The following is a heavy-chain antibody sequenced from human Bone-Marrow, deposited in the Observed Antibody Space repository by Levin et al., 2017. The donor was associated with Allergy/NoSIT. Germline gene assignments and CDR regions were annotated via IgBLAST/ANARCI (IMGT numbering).Heavy chain of an antibody. CDR2: INHSGST. V-gene: IGHV4-34*01. CDR3: ARGRVVVAATLGYYYGMDG. Sequence: SETLSLTCAVYGGSFSGYYWSWIRQPPGKGLEWIGEINHSGSTNYNPSLKSRVTISVDTSKNQFSLKLSSVTAADTAVYYCARGRVVVAATLGYYYGMDGWGQGTTVTVSS. D-gene: IGHD2-15*01. J-gene: IGHJ6*02. CDR1: GGSFSGYY.